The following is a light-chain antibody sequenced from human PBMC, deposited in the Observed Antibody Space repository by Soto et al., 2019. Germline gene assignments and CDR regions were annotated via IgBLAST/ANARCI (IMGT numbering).Light chain of an antibody. CDR1: SSDVGEYNY. J-gene: IGLJ2*01. Sequence: QSALTQPRSVSGSPGQSVTISCTGSSSDVGEYNYVSWYQHHPGNAPKLMIYDVSKRPSGVPDRFSGSKSGNTASLTISGLKTEDEADYYCQSYDGNMVIFGGGTKLTVL. CDR3: QSYDGNMVI. V-gene: IGLV2-11*01. CDR2: DVS.